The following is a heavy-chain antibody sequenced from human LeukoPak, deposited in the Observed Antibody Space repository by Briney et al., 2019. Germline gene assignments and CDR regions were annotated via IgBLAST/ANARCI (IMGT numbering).Heavy chain of an antibody. D-gene: IGHD6-19*01. CDR1: GFTFSSYW. Sequence: GGSLRLSCAASGFTFSSYWMGWVRQAPGKGLERVANIKQDGSEKYYVDSVKGRFTISRDNAKNSLFLQMNSLRAEDTAVFYCARDLDSGWTYGMDVWGQGTTVTVSS. V-gene: IGHV3-7*05. CDR2: IKQDGSEK. CDR3: ARDLDSGWTYGMDV. J-gene: IGHJ6*02.